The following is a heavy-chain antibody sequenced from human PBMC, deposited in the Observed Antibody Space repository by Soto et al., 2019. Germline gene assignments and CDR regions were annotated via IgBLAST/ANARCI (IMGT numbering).Heavy chain of an antibody. CDR3: AKDSWIAAAGEYDAFDI. J-gene: IGHJ3*02. Sequence: GGSLRLSCAASGFTFSSYGMHWVRQAPGKGLEWVAVISYDGSNKYYADSVKGRFTISRDNSKNTLYLQMNSLRAEDTAVYYCAKDSWIAAAGEYDAFDIWGQGTMVTVSS. D-gene: IGHD6-13*01. V-gene: IGHV3-30*18. CDR1: GFTFSSYG. CDR2: ISYDGSNK.